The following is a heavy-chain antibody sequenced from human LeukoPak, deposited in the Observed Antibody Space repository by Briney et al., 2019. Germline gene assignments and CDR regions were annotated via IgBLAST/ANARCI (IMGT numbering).Heavy chain of an antibody. CDR2: IFHSGST. Sequence: KPSETLSLTCTASGGSITNNHYYWGRIRQPPGKGLVWIGTIFHSGSTYYNPSLESRVTISVDTSKSQFSLNLRSVSAADTALYYCARHVPSALRVVVVTSDWHFDLWGRGNLVTVSS. D-gene: IGHD2-21*02. CDR1: GGSITNNHYY. V-gene: IGHV4-39*01. J-gene: IGHJ2*01. CDR3: ARHVPSALRVVVVTSDWHFDL.